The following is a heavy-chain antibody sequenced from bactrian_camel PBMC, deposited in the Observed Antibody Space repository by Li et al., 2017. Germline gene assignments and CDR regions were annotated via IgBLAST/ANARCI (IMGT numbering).Heavy chain of an antibody. J-gene: IGHJ6*01. D-gene: IGHD6*01. CDR3: TKDRGRAVPAGSFDY. V-gene: IGHV3S1*01. CDR2: VDSDGTT. CDR1: GNTYTSSC. Sequence: HVQLVESGGGSVQVGGSLRLSCAASGNTYTSSCMAWFRQVPGKERERVARVDSDGTTRYADSVKGRFTSTKDNAKNTLYLQMNSLKSENTAMYYCTKDRGRAVPAGSFDYWAQGTQVTVS.